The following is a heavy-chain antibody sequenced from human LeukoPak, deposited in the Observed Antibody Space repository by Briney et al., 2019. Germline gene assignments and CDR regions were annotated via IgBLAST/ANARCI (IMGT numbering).Heavy chain of an antibody. D-gene: IGHD3-10*01. V-gene: IGHV4-34*01. J-gene: IGHJ4*02. Sequence: SETLSPTCAVYGGSFSGYYWSWIRQPPGKGLEWIGEINHSGSTNYNPSLKSRVTISVDRSKNQFSLKLSSVTAADTAVYYCARQKSSGVRRNYYFDYWGQGTLVTVSS. CDR1: GGSFSGYY. CDR2: INHSGST. CDR3: ARQKSSGVRRNYYFDY.